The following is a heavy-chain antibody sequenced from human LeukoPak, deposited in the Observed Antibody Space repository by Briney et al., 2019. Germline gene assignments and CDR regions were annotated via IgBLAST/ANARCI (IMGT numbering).Heavy chain of an antibody. CDR3: ATSAPVVPAADEGY. CDR1: GFTFSSYG. V-gene: IGHV3-33*01. Sequence: PGGSLRLSCAASGFTFSSYGMHWVRQAPGKGLEWVAVIWYDGSNKYYADSVKGRFTISRDNSKNTLYLQMNSLRAEDTAVYYCATSAPVVPAADEGYWGQGTLVTVSS. D-gene: IGHD2-2*01. J-gene: IGHJ4*02. CDR2: IWYDGSNK.